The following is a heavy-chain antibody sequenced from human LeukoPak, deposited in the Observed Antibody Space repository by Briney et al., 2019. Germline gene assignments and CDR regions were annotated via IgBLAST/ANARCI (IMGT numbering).Heavy chain of an antibody. CDR1: GFTFTSYA. V-gene: IGHV3-23*01. D-gene: IGHD1-26*01. Sequence: PGGSLRLSCVASGFTFTSYAMSWVRQAPGKGLEWVSAVSGASGLTTYADSVRGRFTVSRDNSMNTVYLQMNSLRAEDSAVYYCAKDSYPYSGSYYYFDYWGQGILVTVSS. CDR2: VSGASGLT. CDR3: AKDSYPYSGSYYYFDY. J-gene: IGHJ4*02.